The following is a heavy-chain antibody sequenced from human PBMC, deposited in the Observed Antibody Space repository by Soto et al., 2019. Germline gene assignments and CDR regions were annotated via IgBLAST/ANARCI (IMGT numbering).Heavy chain of an antibody. CDR2: ISGSGGST. J-gene: IGHJ4*02. CDR3: AKSHTLGGDIDY. D-gene: IGHD2-21*02. Sequence: EVQLLESGGGLVQPGGSLRLSCAASGFTFSSYAMSWVRQAPGKGLEWVSAISGSGGSTYYADSVKGRFTISRDNTKNTLYLQMNSLRAEDTAVYYCAKSHTLGGDIDYWGQGTLVTVSS. V-gene: IGHV3-23*01. CDR1: GFTFSSYA.